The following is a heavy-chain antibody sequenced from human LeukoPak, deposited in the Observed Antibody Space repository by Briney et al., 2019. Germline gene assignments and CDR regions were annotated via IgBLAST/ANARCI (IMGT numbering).Heavy chain of an antibody. J-gene: IGHJ4*02. CDR1: GGSISSSTYY. V-gene: IGHV4-39*07. Sequence: KPSETLSLTCTVSGGSISSSTYYWGWVRQSPGKGLEWIGRISASGNTDYNPSLKSRVTMSVDTSKNQLSLNLRSVIAADTAVYYCASSLYYYTSGAGFDYWGQGTLVTVSA. CDR3: ASSLYYYTSGAGFDY. D-gene: IGHD3-10*01. CDR2: ISASGNT.